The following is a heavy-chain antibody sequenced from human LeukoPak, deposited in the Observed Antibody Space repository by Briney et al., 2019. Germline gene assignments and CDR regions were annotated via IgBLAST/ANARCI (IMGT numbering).Heavy chain of an antibody. J-gene: IGHJ4*02. CDR1: GGSISSYY. Sequence: ASETLSLTCTVSGGSISSYYWSWIRQPPGKGLEWIGRIYTSGSTNYNPSLKSRVTISVDTSKNQFSLKLSSVTAADTAVYYCARGPQYYYGSGSYYVYWGQGTLVTVSS. D-gene: IGHD3-10*01. CDR3: ARGPQYYYGSGSYYVY. CDR2: IYTSGST. V-gene: IGHV4-4*08.